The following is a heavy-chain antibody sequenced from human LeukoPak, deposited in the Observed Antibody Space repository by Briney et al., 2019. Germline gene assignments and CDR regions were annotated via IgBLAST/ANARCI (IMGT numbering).Heavy chain of an antibody. CDR3: ARAQNCISPFDY. V-gene: IGHV1-2*02. Sequence: ASVKVSCKASGYTFTGYYMHWVRQAPGQGLEWMGWINPNSGGTNYARKFQGRVTMTRDTSISTAYMELSRLRSDDTAVYYCARAQNCISPFDYRGQGTLVTVSS. CDR2: INPNSGGT. D-gene: IGHD1-1*01. CDR1: GYTFTGYY. J-gene: IGHJ4*02.